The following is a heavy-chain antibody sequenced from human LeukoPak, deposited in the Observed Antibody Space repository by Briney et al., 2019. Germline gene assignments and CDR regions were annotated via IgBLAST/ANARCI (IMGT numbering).Heavy chain of an antibody. CDR3: ARGTLSRGTGYHYFDY. Sequence: SETLSLTCTVSGGSISSSSYYWGWIRQPPGKGLEWIGSIYYSGSTYYNPSLKSRVTISVDTSKNQFSLKLSSVTAADTAVYYCARGTLSRGTGYHYFDYWGQGTLVTVSS. CDR1: GGSISSSSYY. J-gene: IGHJ4*02. CDR2: IYYSGST. D-gene: IGHD3/OR15-3a*01. V-gene: IGHV4-39*07.